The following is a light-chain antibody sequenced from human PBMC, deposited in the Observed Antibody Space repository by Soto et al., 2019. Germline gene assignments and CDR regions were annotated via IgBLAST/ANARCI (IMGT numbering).Light chain of an antibody. CDR1: QGIGNS. J-gene: IGKJ1*01. CDR3: QKDYSAPWT. Sequence: IQMTQSPSSLSASVGDRVIITCRASQGIGNSLAWYQQKAGRVPKLLMHSASTLLSGVPSRFSGSGSGTDFNLTISSLQPEDVATYYCQKDYSAPWTFGQGTKVEIK. CDR2: SAS. V-gene: IGKV1-27*01.